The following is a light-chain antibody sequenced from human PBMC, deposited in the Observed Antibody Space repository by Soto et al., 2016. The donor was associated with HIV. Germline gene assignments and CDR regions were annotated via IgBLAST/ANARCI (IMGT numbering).Light chain of an antibody. CDR2: LGS. Sequence: DIVMTQSPLTLPVTPGESASISCRSSRSLLHSNGYYYLTWYLQKPGQSPRLLMYLGSTRASWVPDRFSGSGSGTDFTLKISRVEADDIGVYYCMQALQTPLTFGQGTRLEIK. CDR1: RSLLHSNGYYY. J-gene: IGKJ5*01. CDR3: MQALQTPLT. V-gene: IGKV2-28*01.